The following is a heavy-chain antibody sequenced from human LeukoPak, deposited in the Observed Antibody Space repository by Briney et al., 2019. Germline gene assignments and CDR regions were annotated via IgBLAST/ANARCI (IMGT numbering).Heavy chain of an antibody. V-gene: IGHV3-7*05. D-gene: IGHD1-26*01. Sequence: GGSLRLSCAASGFTFSNYWMTWVRQAPGKGLEWVANIKQDGSGQHYVDSVKGRFTISRDNAKNSLYLQMNSLRAEDTAVYYCARGGGTSDYWGQGTLVTVSS. J-gene: IGHJ4*02. CDR2: IKQDGSGQ. CDR1: GFTFSNYW. CDR3: ARGGGTSDY.